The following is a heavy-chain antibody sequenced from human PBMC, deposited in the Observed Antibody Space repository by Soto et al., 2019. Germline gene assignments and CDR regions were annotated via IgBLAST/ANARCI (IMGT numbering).Heavy chain of an antibody. CDR1: GFTFSSYA. J-gene: IGHJ4*02. Sequence: EVQLVESGGGLVQPGGSLRLSCAASGFTFSSYAMHWVRQAPGKGLEYVSAISSNGGSTCYANSVKGRFTISRDNSKNTLYLQMGSLRAEDMAVYYCARGPGYDFDYWGQGTLVTVSS. CDR3: ARGPGYDFDY. D-gene: IGHD5-18*01. CDR2: ISSNGGST. V-gene: IGHV3-64*01.